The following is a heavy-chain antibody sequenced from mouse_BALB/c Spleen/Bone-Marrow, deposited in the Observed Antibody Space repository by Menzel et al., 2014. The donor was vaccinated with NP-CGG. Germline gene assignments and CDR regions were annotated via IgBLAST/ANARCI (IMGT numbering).Heavy chain of an antibody. V-gene: IGHV14-3*02. CDR1: GFNIKDTY. J-gene: IGHJ2*01. CDR3: ARGGNYFYY. Sequence: VHVKQSGAELVKPGASVKLSCTASGFNIKDTYMHWVKQRPEQGLEWIGRIDPANGNTKFDPKFQGKATITADTSSNTAYLQLSSLTSEDTAVYYCARGGNYFYYWGQGTTLTVSS. CDR2: IDPANGNT.